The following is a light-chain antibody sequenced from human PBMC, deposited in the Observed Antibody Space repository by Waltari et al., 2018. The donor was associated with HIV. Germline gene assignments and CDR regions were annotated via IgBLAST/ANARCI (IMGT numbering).Light chain of an antibody. J-gene: IGKJ1*01. CDR1: QSILYSANNKNY. Sequence: DIVMIQSPDSLPVSLGERATINSKSSQSILYSANNKNYLTWYQQKPGQPPKRLIYWASTRESGVPDRFSGSGSGTDFTLTISSLQAEDVAVYYCQQYYSTPWTFGQGTKVEIK. CDR2: WAS. CDR3: QQYYSTPWT. V-gene: IGKV4-1*01.